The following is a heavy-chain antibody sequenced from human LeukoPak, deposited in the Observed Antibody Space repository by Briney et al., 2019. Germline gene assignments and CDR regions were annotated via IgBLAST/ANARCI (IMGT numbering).Heavy chain of an antibody. CDR1: GYTFTSYG. J-gene: IGHJ4*02. V-gene: IGHV1-18*01. CDR2: ISAYNGNT. Sequence: ASVKVSCKASGYTFTSYGISWVRQAPGQGLGWMGWISAYNGNTNYAQKLQGRVTMTTDTSTSTAYMELRSLRSDDTAVYYYARDLEIFGVVMPDYWGQGTLVTVSS. D-gene: IGHD3-3*01. CDR3: ARDLEIFGVVMPDY.